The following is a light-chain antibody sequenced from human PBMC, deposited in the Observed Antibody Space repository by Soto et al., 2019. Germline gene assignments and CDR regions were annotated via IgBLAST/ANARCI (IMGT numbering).Light chain of an antibody. V-gene: IGKV3D-20*01. CDR2: DAS. CDR3: QQYGSSHQT. Sequence: EIVLTQSPATLSLSPRERATLSCGASQSVSTSSLAWYQQKPGLAPRLLIYDASYRATGIPDRFSGSGSGTDFTLTISRLEPEDCAVYYCQQYGSSHQTFGQGPKLVIK. J-gene: IGKJ2*01. CDR1: QSVSTSS.